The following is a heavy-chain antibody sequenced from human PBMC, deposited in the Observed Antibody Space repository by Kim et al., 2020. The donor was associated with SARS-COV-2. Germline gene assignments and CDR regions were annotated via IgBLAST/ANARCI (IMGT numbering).Heavy chain of an antibody. V-gene: IGHV3-48*02. D-gene: IGHD4-17*01. CDR1: GFTFSSYS. CDR2: ISSSSSTI. J-gene: IGHJ2*01. Sequence: GGSLRLSCAASGFTFSSYSMNWVRQAPGKGLEWVSYISSSSSTIYYADSVKGRFTISRDNAKNSLYLQMNSLRDEDTAVYYCARDLPPWERVDYGDALGWYFDLWGRGTLVTVSS. CDR3: ARDLPPWERVDYGDALGWYFDL.